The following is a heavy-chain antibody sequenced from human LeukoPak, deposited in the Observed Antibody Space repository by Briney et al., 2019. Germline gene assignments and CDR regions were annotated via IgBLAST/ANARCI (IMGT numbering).Heavy chain of an antibody. CDR1: GYTLTELS. CDR3: ATTPEIYYDSSGYGAEYLQH. CDR2: FDPEDGET. V-gene: IGHV1-24*01. J-gene: IGHJ1*01. D-gene: IGHD3-22*01. Sequence: GTSVKVSCKVSGYTLTELSMHWVRQAPGKGLEWMGGFDPEDGETIYAQKFQGRVTMTEDTSTDTAYMELSSLRSEDTAVYYCATTPEIYYDSSGYGAEYLQHWGQGTLVTVSS.